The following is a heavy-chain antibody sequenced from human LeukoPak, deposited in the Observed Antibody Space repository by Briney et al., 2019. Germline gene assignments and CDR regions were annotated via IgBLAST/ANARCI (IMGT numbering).Heavy chain of an antibody. J-gene: IGHJ5*02. CDR3: ARVLWFGELSRFDP. Sequence: SETLSLTCTVSGGSISTYYGSWIRQPAGKGLEWIGRIFTTGSTNYNPSLKSRVTISVDKSKNQFSLKLNFVTAADTAVYYCARVLWFGELSRFDPWGQGTLVTVSS. CDR2: IFTTGST. CDR1: GGSISTYY. D-gene: IGHD3-10*01. V-gene: IGHV4-4*07.